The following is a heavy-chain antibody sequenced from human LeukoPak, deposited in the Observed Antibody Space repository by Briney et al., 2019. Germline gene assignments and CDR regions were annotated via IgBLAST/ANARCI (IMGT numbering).Heavy chain of an antibody. CDR3: AKDHAGSGRAFEY. D-gene: IGHD3-10*01. Sequence: GTSLRLSCATSGFTFRMSXVHWVRQAPGKGXEXXALMSSDEIKSYYAXSVKGRFTVSRDTSKDIVYLQMNSLSADDTGIYYCAKDHAGSGRAFEYWGQGTLLTVSS. CDR2: MSSDEIKS. V-gene: IGHV3-30*16. J-gene: IGHJ4*02. CDR1: GFTFRMSX.